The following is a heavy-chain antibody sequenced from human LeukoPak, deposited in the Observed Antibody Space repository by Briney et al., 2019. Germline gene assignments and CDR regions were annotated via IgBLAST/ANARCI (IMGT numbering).Heavy chain of an antibody. D-gene: IGHD3-22*01. CDR3: ARGTSYDSSGYYFDY. Sequence: SETLSLTCAVSGGSFSGYYWSWIRQPPGKGLEWIGEINHSGSTNYNPSLKSRVTISVDTSKNQFSLKLSSVTAADTAVYYCARGTSYDSSGYYFDYWGQGTLVTVSS. J-gene: IGHJ4*02. CDR2: INHSGST. CDR1: GGSFSGYY. V-gene: IGHV4-34*01.